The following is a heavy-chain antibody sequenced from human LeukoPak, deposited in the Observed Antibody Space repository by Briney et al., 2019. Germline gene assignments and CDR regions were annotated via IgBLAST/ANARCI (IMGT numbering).Heavy chain of an antibody. CDR2: IYSGGST. J-gene: IGHJ6*02. V-gene: IGHV3-66*01. CDR3: AGFSHKGV. CDR1: GFTVSNNY. Sequence: GGSLRLSCAASGFTVSNNYMSWVRQAPGKGLKWVALIYSGGSTYYADFVKGRFTISRDNSKNTLYLQMSSLRAEDTAVYYCAGFSHKGVWGQGTTVTVSS.